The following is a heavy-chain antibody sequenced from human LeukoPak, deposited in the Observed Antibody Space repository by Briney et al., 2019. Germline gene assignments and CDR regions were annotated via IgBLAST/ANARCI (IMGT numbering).Heavy chain of an antibody. CDR2: IYTSGST. V-gene: IGHV4-4*07. Sequence: SETLSLTCTASGGSISSYYWSWIRQPAGKGLEWIGRIYTSGSTNYNPSLKSRVTMSVDTSKNQFSLKLSSVTAADTAVYYCAREYSSGWVFDYWGQGTLVTVSS. D-gene: IGHD6-19*01. J-gene: IGHJ4*02. CDR3: AREYSSGWVFDY. CDR1: GGSISSYY.